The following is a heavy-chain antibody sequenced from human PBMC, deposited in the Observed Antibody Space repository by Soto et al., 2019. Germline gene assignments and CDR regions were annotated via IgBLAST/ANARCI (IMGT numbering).Heavy chain of an antibody. D-gene: IGHD3-10*01. J-gene: IGHJ6*02. CDR3: ARIPSPEWFGTFFDLDV. CDR1: GYTFASFG. Sequence: QVQLVQSGPEVKKPGASVKVSCKASGYTFASFGVHWVRQAPGQGLEWMGWISANNGNTYYTQKVQGRVTMTTDTSTSTGYMELRSLRSDDTAVYFCARIPSPEWFGTFFDLDVWGQGTTVIVSS. CDR2: ISANNGNT. V-gene: IGHV1-18*01.